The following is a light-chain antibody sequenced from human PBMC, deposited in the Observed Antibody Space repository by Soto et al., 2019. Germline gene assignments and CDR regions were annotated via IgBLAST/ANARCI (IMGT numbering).Light chain of an antibody. CDR2: DVN. CDR3: CSYSGSTTIVI. Sequence: QSALTQPASVSGSPGQSITISCTGTSTDVGGYNFVSWYQQHPGKAPRLMIRDVNNRPSGVSTRFSGSKSGNTASLTISGLQPEDDADYYCCSYSGSTTIVIFGGGTKLTVL. CDR1: STDVGGYNF. V-gene: IGLV2-14*03. J-gene: IGLJ2*01.